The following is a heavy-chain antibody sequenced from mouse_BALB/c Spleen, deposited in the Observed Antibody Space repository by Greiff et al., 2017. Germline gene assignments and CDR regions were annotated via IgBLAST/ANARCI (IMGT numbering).Heavy chain of an antibody. Sequence: EVKVVESGGGLVQPGGSLKLSCAASGFTFSSYGMSWVRQTPDKRLELVATINSNGGSTYYPDSVKGRFTISRDNAKNTLYLQMSSLKSEDTAMYYCARDGYDGPWFAYWGQGTLVTVSA. D-gene: IGHD2-2*01. CDR1: GFTFSSYG. J-gene: IGHJ3*01. CDR2: INSNGGST. V-gene: IGHV5-6-3*01. CDR3: ARDGYDGPWFAY.